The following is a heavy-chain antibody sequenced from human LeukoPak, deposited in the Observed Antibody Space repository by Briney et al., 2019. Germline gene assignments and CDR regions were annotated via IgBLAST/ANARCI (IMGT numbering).Heavy chain of an antibody. V-gene: IGHV3-23*01. CDR3: AADRITMVQGVFDY. J-gene: IGHJ4*02. Sequence: GGSLRLSCAASGFTFSSYAMSWVRQAPGRGLEWVSAISGSGGSTYYADSVKGRFTISRDNSKNTLYLQMNSLRSEDTAVYYCAADRITMVQGVFDYWGQGTLVTVSS. CDR1: GFTFSSYA. D-gene: IGHD3-10*01. CDR2: ISGSGGST.